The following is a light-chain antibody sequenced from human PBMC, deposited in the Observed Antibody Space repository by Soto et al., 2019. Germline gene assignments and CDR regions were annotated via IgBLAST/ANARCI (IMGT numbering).Light chain of an antibody. CDR3: QQRSNWPPIT. CDR2: DAS. J-gene: IGKJ5*01. CDR1: QSVSSY. Sequence: EIVLTQSPATLSLSPGQRATLSCRASQSVSSYLAWCQQKPGQAPRLLIYDASNRATGIPARFSGSGSGTHFTITISSLEPDDFAVYYCQQRSNWPPITFGQGTRLEIK. V-gene: IGKV3-11*01.